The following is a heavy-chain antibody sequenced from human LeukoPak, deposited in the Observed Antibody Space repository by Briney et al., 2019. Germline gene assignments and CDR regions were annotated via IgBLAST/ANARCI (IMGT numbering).Heavy chain of an antibody. V-gene: IGHV3-43D*03. CDR2: ISWDGGST. Sequence: GGSLRLSCAASGFTFDDYAMHWVRQAPGKGLEWVSLISWDGGSTYYADSVKGRFTISRDNSKNSLYLQMNSLRAEDTALYYCAKDSSSGWYGLVDYWGQGTLVTVSS. D-gene: IGHD6-19*01. CDR1: GFTFDDYA. J-gene: IGHJ4*02. CDR3: AKDSSSGWYGLVDY.